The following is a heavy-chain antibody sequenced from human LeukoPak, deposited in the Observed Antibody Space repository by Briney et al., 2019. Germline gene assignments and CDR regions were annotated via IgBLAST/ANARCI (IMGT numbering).Heavy chain of an antibody. V-gene: IGHV3-23*01. CDR3: ARGLAVAGSSWFDP. CDR2: ISGTGGST. CDR1: GFTFSTYA. Sequence: GGSLRLSCAASGFTFSTYAMTWVRQAPGKGLEWVSLISGTGGSTYYADSVKGRFTISRDNAKNTLYLQLDSLRAEDTAVYYCARGLAVAGSSWFDPWGQGTLVSVSS. D-gene: IGHD6-19*01. J-gene: IGHJ5*02.